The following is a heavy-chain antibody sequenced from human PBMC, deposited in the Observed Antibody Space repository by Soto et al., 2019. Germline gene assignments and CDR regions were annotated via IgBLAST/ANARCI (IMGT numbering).Heavy chain of an antibody. Sequence: QVQLQESGPGLVKPSETLSLTCTVSGGSINSHYWNCIRQPAGKGLEWIGRIYSSGNTNYNPSLKSRVTLSVDTSKNQFSLKLSSVTAADTAVYYCARGSTRFDQWGQGTLVTVSS. CDR3: ARGSTRFDQ. CDR1: GGSINSHY. J-gene: IGHJ4*02. CDR2: IYSSGNT. D-gene: IGHD1-1*01. V-gene: IGHV4-4*07.